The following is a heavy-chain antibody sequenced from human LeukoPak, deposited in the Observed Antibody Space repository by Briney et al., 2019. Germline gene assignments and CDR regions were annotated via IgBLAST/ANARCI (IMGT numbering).Heavy chain of an antibody. CDR2: IMPLFGTA. D-gene: IGHD5-24*01. V-gene: IGHV1-69*05. CDR3: ASGSLGDGYGVGDYYQYMDV. CDR1: EGTFNSYA. J-gene: IGHJ6*03. Sequence: SVKVSCKASEGTFNSYAISWVRQAPGQGLEWMGGIMPLFGTANYAQEFQGRVTFTTDESASTAYMEVSSLRSEDTAVYYCASGSLGDGYGVGDYYQYMDVWGKGTTVTVSS.